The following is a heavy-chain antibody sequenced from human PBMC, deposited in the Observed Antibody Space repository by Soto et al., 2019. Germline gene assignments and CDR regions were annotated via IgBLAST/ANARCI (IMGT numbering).Heavy chain of an antibody. D-gene: IGHD2-8*01. CDR1: GFTFSEYA. CDR2: ISSSSSYI. CDR3: ARRYCTTSRCYTLDT. V-gene: IGHV3-21*01. Sequence: GALRLCCADAGFTFSEYAMNWVRQAPGKGLEWVSSISSSSSYIYYADSVKGRFTVSRDNAKKSLSLQMDSLRAEDTGVYYCARRYCTTSRCYTLDTWGQGTLVTVSS. J-gene: IGHJ5*02.